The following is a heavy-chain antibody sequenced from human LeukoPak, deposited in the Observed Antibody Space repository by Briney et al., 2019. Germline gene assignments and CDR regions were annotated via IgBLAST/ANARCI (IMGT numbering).Heavy chain of an antibody. Sequence: SETLSLTCTVSGGSISSYYWGWIRQPPGKGLEWIGYIYYSGSTNYNPSLKSRVTISVDTSKNQFSLKLSSVTAADTAVYYCARERESSDAFDIWGQGTMVTVSS. V-gene: IGHV4-59*01. CDR3: ARERESSDAFDI. D-gene: IGHD3-16*02. CDR1: GGSISSYY. J-gene: IGHJ3*02. CDR2: IYYSGST.